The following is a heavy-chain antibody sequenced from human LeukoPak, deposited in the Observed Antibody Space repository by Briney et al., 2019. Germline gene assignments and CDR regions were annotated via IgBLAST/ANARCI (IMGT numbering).Heavy chain of an antibody. Sequence: GGSLRLSCAASGFTFSSYWMHWVRQAPGRGLVWVSRINSDGSSTSYADSVKGRFTISRDNAKNTLYLQMNSLRAEDTAVYYCARARIAVAGFDYWGQGTLVTVSS. J-gene: IGHJ4*02. CDR2: INSDGSST. CDR1: GFTFSSYW. V-gene: IGHV3-74*01. CDR3: ARARIAVAGFDY. D-gene: IGHD6-19*01.